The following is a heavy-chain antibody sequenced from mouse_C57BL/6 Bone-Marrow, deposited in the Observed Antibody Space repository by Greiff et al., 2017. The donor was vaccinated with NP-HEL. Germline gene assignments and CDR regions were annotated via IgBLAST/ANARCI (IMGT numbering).Heavy chain of an antibody. V-gene: IGHV1-15*01. CDR1: GYTFTDYE. CDR3: TGLGGAGFAY. CDR2: IDPETGGT. D-gene: IGHD4-1*01. J-gene: IGHJ3*01. Sequence: QVQLQQSGAELVRPGASVTLSCKASGYTFTDYEMHWVKQTPVHGLEWIGAIDPETGGTAYNQKFKGKAILTADKSSSTAYMQLRSLTSEDSAVYYCTGLGGAGFAYWGQGTLVTVSA.